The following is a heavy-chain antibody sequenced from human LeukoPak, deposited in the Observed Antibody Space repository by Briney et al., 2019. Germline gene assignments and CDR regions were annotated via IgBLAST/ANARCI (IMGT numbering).Heavy chain of an antibody. CDR2: IYYSGST. CDR1: GGSISSSSYY. V-gene: IGHV4-39*07. CDR3: ARSGSSSWYTDV. Sequence: SETLSLTCTVSGGSISSSSYYWGWIRQPPGKGLEWIGSIYYSGSTYYNPSLKSRVTISVDTSKNQFSLKLSSVTAADTAVYYCARSGSSSWYTDVWGQGTTVTVSS. J-gene: IGHJ6*02. D-gene: IGHD6-13*01.